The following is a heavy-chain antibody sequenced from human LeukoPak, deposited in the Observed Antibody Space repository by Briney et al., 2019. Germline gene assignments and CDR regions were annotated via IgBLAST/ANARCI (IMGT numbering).Heavy chain of an antibody. CDR1: GYNFTPYW. CDR3: ARHFHPAESTGGYFDL. CDR2: TFAGYSYT. V-gene: IGHV5-51*01. J-gene: IGHJ5*02. Sequence: GESLKISCQCSGYNFTPYWIVWVRQQPGKGLEWMGITFAGYSYTIYSPSFQGQVTISVEKSISTAYLKWSSLKASDTAMYYCARHFHPAESTGGYFDLWGQGTLVTVSS. D-gene: IGHD1-26*01.